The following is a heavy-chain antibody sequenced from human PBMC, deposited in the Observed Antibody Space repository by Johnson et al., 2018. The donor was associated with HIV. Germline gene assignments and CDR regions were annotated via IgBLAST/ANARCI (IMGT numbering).Heavy chain of an antibody. CDR2: ISSRGSTI. J-gene: IGHJ3*02. D-gene: IGHD1-26*01. Sequence: VQLVESGGGVVRPGGSLRLSCAASGFTFDDYGMSWVRQAPGKGLEWVSYISSRGSTIYYADSVKGRFTISRDNSKNTVYLQMNSLRPEDTAVYYCTTDVPGGPYYNAFDIWGQGTMVTVSS. CDR3: TTDVPGGPYYNAFDI. CDR1: GFTFDDYG. V-gene: IGHV3-48*01.